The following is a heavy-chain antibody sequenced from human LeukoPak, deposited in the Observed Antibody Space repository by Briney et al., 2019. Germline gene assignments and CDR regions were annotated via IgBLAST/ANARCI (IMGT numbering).Heavy chain of an antibody. CDR1: GFTFDDYA. J-gene: IGHJ3*02. V-gene: IGHV3-9*03. CDR2: ISWNSGSI. D-gene: IGHD6-6*01. CDR3: AKGWDSSSYPGAFDI. Sequence: PGGSLRLSCAASGFTFDDYAMHWVRQAPGKGPEWVSGISWNSGSIGYADSVKGRFTISRDNAKNSLYLQMNSLRAEDMALYYCAKGWDSSSYPGAFDIWGQGTMVTVSS.